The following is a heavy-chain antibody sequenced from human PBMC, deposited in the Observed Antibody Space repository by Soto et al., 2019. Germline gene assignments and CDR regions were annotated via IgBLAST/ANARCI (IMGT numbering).Heavy chain of an antibody. D-gene: IGHD6-6*01. Sequence: PGGSLRLSCAASGFTFSSSWMSWVRQAPGKGLEWVANIKQDGSQKYYVDSVKGRFTISRDNAKNSLYLQMNSLRAEDTAVYYCARDIAGRDKPFDPWGQGTLVTVSS. CDR1: GFTFSSSW. CDR3: ARDIAGRDKPFDP. J-gene: IGHJ5*02. CDR2: IKQDGSQK. V-gene: IGHV3-7*01.